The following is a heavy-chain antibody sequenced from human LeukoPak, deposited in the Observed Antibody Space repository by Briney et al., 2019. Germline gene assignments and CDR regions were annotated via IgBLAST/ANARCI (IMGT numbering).Heavy chain of an antibody. D-gene: IGHD3-22*01. CDR2: ISGSGGST. V-gene: IGHV3-23*01. CDR3: TKPYYYDSSGYYGY. Sequence: GGSLRLSCAASVFTFSSYAMSWVRQAPGKGLEWVSAISGSGGSTYYADSVKGRFTISRDNSKNTLYLQMNSLRAEDTAVYYCTKPYYYDSSGYYGYWGQGTLVTVSS. CDR1: VFTFSSYA. J-gene: IGHJ4*02.